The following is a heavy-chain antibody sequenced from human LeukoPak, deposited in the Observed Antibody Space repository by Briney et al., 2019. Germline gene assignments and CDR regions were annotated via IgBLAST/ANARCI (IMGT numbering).Heavy chain of an antibody. CDR2: ISGSGGST. D-gene: IGHD1-26*01. CDR3: ARAKYLATPFDS. J-gene: IGHJ4*02. Sequence: GGSLRLSCAASGFTFSSYWMSWVRQAPRKGLEWVSAISGSGGSTYYADSVKGRFTISRDNSKNTLYLQMNSLRAEDTAVYYCARAKYLATPFDSWGQGALVTVSS. V-gene: IGHV3-23*01. CDR1: GFTFSSYW.